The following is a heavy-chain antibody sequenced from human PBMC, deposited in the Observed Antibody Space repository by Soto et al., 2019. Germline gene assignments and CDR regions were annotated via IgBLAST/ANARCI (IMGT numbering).Heavy chain of an antibody. D-gene: IGHD6-25*01. V-gene: IGHV3-9*01. J-gene: IGHJ4*02. CDR1: GFTFDDYA. Sequence: EVQLVESGGGLVQPGRSLRLSCAASGFTFDDYAMHWVRQAPGKGLEWVSGISWNSGSIGYADSVKGRFTISRDNAKNSLYLQMNCLRAEDTALYYCAKGADSSVPRYFDYWGQGPLVTVSS. CDR3: AKGADSSVPRYFDY. CDR2: ISWNSGSI.